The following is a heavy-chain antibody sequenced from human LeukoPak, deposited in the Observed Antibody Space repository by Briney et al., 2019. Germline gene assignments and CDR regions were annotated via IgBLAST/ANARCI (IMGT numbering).Heavy chain of an antibody. Sequence: GGSLRLSCAASGFIFSSYAMSWVRQAPGKGLEWVSAISGSGGSTYYADSVKGRFTISRDNSKNTLYLQMNSLRAEDTAVYYCAKNKLAYCGGDCYPSFDYWGQGTLVTVSS. D-gene: IGHD2-21*02. J-gene: IGHJ4*02. CDR1: GFIFSSYA. CDR3: AKNKLAYCGGDCYPSFDY. V-gene: IGHV3-23*01. CDR2: ISGSGGST.